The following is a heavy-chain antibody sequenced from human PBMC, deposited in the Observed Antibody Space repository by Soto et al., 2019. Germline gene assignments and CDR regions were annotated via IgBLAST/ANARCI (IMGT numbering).Heavy chain of an antibody. CDR1: GFTFSSYW. CDR2: IKQDGSEK. Sequence: GGSLRLSCAASGFTFSSYWMSWVRQAPGKGLEWVANIKQDGSEKYYVDSVKGRFTISRDNAKNSLYLQMNSLRAEDTAVYYCARSPIVAFPEPTLYFDYWGQGTLVTVSS. CDR3: ARSPIVAFPEPTLYFDY. D-gene: IGHD5-12*01. J-gene: IGHJ4*02. V-gene: IGHV3-7*01.